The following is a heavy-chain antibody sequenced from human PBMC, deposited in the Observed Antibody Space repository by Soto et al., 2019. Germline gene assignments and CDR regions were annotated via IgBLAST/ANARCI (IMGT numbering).Heavy chain of an antibody. CDR3: ARDLFIISSGLWVAAVPGGMDV. Sequence: QLLLVQSGAEVKKSGSSVKVSCKASGGSFSSYAISWVRQAPGQGLEWRGGIIPVFGTANYAQKFQGRVTITADESTRTVYMELGTLRADDTDTYYCARDLFIISSGLWVAAVPGGMDVWGHWTTVTVSS. J-gene: IGHJ6*02. D-gene: IGHD3-10*01. V-gene: IGHV1-69*01. CDR1: GGSFSSYA. CDR2: IIPVFGTA.